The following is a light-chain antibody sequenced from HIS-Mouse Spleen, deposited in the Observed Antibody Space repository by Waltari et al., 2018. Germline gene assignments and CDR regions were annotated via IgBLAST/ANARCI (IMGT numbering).Light chain of an antibody. CDR3: QSYDSSLSVLVV. CDR1: RPNIGAGYD. J-gene: IGLJ2*01. Sequence: QSVLTQPPSVSGAPGQRVTIPCTGSRPNIGAGYDVHWYQQLPGTAPKLLIYGNSNRPSGVPDRFSGSKSGTSASLAITGLQAEDEADYYCQSYDSSLSVLVVFGGGTKLTVL. V-gene: IGLV1-40*01. CDR2: GNS.